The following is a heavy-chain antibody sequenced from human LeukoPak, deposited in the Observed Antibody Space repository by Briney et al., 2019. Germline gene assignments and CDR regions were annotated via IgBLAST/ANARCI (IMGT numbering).Heavy chain of an antibody. CDR2: VKSRSAGETT. J-gene: IGHJ4*02. D-gene: IGHD3-10*01. Sequence: GGSLRLSCAASGFSISNDWMSWVRQAPGKGLEWVARVKSRSAGETTDYAAPVKGRFTISRDDSKNTLYLQMNSLKTEDTAVYYCTLIQGWGTGSYYRDFWGQGTLVTVSS. CDR3: TLIQGWGTGSYYRDF. V-gene: IGHV3-15*01. CDR1: GFSISNDW.